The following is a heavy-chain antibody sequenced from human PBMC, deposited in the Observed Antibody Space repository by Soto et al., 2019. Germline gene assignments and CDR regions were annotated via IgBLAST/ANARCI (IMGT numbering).Heavy chain of an antibody. V-gene: IGHV3-21*01. CDR3: ARVFGVPGDYYGMDV. J-gene: IGHJ6*02. CDR1: GFTFSGYS. CDR2: IRGSASHT. Sequence: EVLLVQSGGGLVKPGGSLRLSCAASGFTFSGYSMNWVRQAPGKGLEWVSSIRGSASHTHYADSTEGRFTISRDNAKNSLYLQMTSLRAEDTAVYYCARVFGVPGDYYGMDVWGQGTSVTVSS. D-gene: IGHD3-16*01.